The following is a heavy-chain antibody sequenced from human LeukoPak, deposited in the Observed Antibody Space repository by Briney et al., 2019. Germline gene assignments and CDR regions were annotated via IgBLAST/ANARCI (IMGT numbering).Heavy chain of an antibody. Sequence: ASVKVSCKASGGTFISYAISWVRQAPGQGLEWMGGIIPIFGTANYAQKFQGRVTITADESTSTAYMELSSLRSEDTAVYYCARTDFWSVNPPYYTYVRDSGAKGPRSPSP. CDR2: IIPIFGTA. J-gene: IGHJ6*02. V-gene: IGHV1-69*13. CDR3: ARTDFWSVNPPYYTYVRDS. D-gene: IGHD3-3*01. CDR1: GGTFISYA.